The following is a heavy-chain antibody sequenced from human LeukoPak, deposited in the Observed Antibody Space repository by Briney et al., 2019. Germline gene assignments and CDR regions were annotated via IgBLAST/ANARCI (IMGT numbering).Heavy chain of an antibody. J-gene: IGHJ4*02. CDR3: ARSNSDYGSGSYYFDY. V-gene: IGHV3-13*01. Sequence: GGSLRLSCAASGFTFSSYDMHWVRQATGKGLEWVSAIGTAGDTYYPGSVKGRFTISRENAKNSLYLQMNSLGAGDTAVYYCARSNSDYGSGSYYFDYWGQGTLVTVSS. CDR1: GFTFSSYD. CDR2: IGTAGDT. D-gene: IGHD3-10*01.